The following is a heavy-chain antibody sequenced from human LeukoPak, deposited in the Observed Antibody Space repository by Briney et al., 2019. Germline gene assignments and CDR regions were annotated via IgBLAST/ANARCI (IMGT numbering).Heavy chain of an antibody. CDR1: GFSFSTYV. Sequence: GGSLRLSCAASGFSFSTYVMSWVRQAPGKGLEWVSAISGSGGSTYYADSVKGRFTISRDNSKNTLYLQMNSLRAEDTAVYYCASRGPYSNYFDYWGQGTLVTVSS. CDR2: ISGSGGST. D-gene: IGHD4-11*01. V-gene: IGHV3-23*01. CDR3: ASRGPYSNYFDY. J-gene: IGHJ4*02.